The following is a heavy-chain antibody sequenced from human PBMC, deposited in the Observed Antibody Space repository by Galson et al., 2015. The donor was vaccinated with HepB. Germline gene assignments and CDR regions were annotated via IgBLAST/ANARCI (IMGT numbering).Heavy chain of an antibody. CDR1: GFTFSHYG. J-gene: IGHJ4*02. Sequence: SLRLSCAASGFTFSHYGMHWVRQAPGEGLEWVTVVSYDGNLDHYAESVRGRFTISRDNSRNTLYLQMNSLRAKDTAVYFCAKGYDSTGYYSFDYWGQGTLVTVSA. CDR2: VSYDGNLD. D-gene: IGHD3-9*01. V-gene: IGHV3-30*18. CDR3: AKGYDSTGYYSFDY.